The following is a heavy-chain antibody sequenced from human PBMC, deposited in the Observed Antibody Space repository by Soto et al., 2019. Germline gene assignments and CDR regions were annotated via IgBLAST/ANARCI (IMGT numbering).Heavy chain of an antibody. CDR2: ISYDGSNK. CDR1: GFRFNDYY. CDR3: AKGQQLVQNWFDP. D-gene: IGHD6-13*01. J-gene: IGHJ5*02. V-gene: IGHV3-30*18. Sequence: QVQLVESGGGLVKPGGSLRLSCAAAGFRFNDYYMTWIRQAPGKGLEWVAVISYDGSNKYYADSVKGRFTISRDNSKNTLYLQMNSLRAEDTAVYYCAKGQQLVQNWFDPWGQGTLVTVSS.